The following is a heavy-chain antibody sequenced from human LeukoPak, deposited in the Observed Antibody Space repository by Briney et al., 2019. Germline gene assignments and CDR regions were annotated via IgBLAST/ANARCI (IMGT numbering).Heavy chain of an antibody. CDR1: GYTFTGYY. CDR3: ARDVLRYFDWLLRDGAFDI. D-gene: IGHD3-9*01. Sequence: ASVKVSCKASGYTFTGYYMHWVRQAPGQGLEWMGIINPSGGSTSYAQKFQGRVTMTRDTSTSTVYMELRSLRSDDTAVYYCARDVLRYFDWLLRDGAFDIWGQGTMVTVSS. CDR2: INPSGGST. J-gene: IGHJ3*02. V-gene: IGHV1-46*01.